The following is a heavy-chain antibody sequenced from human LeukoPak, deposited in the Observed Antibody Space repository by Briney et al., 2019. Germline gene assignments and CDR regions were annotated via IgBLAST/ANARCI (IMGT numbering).Heavy chain of an antibody. J-gene: IGHJ5*02. CDR1: GFTFSSYA. D-gene: IGHD3-22*01. V-gene: IGHV3-23*01. CDR2: ISGSGGST. Sequence: GGSLRLSCAASGFTFSSYAMSWVRQAPGKGLERVSAISGSGGSTYYADSVKGRFTISRDNSKNTLYLQMNSLRAEDTAVYYCAKDEGYYYDSSGQFDPWGQGTLVTVSS. CDR3: AKDEGYYYDSSGQFDP.